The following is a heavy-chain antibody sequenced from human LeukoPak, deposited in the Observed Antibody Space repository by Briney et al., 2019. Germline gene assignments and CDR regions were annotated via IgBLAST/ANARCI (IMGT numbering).Heavy chain of an antibody. CDR3: AGDLMGIAYRGAFY. CDR1: GFTFSDYY. V-gene: IGHV3-11*01. CDR2: ISSSGSTI. D-gene: IGHD6-13*01. J-gene: IGHJ4*02. Sequence: GGSLRLSCAASGFTFSDYYMSWIRQAPGKGLEWVSYISSSGSTIYYAGSVKGRFTISRDNAKNSLYLQMNSLRAEDTAVYYCAGDLMGIAYRGAFYWGQGTLVTVSS.